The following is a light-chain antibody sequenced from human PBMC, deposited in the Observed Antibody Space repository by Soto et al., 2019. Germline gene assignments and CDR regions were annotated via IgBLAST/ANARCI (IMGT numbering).Light chain of an antibody. Sequence: IVVTQSPATLSVSPGERATLSCRSRQSVSSNLAWYQQKPGQAPRLLIYGASTRATGIPDRFSGSGSGTDFTLTISRLEPEDFAVYYCQQYSTSPRTFGQGTKVDIK. CDR3: QQYSTSPRT. J-gene: IGKJ1*01. CDR1: QSVSSN. V-gene: IGKV3-20*01. CDR2: GAS.